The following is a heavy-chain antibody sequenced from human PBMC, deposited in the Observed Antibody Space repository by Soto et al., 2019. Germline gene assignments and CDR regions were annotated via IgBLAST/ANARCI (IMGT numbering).Heavy chain of an antibody. D-gene: IGHD2-21*02. Sequence: SETLSLTCPVSGGSISSSSYYWGWIRQPPGKGLEWIGSIYYSGSTYYNPSLKSRVTISVDTSKNQFSLELSSVTAADTAVYYCARQCGGDCYQNDAFDIWGQGTMVTVSS. CDR1: GGSISSSSYY. J-gene: IGHJ3*02. CDR3: ARQCGGDCYQNDAFDI. V-gene: IGHV4-39*01. CDR2: IYYSGST.